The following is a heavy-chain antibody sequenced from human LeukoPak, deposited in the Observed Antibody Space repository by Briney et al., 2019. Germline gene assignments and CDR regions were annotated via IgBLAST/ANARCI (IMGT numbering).Heavy chain of an antibody. CDR1: GFTFSSYA. V-gene: IGHV3-30-3*01. CDR2: ISSDGSNE. J-gene: IGHJ4*02. CDR3: ARHRSSWLIDY. D-gene: IGHD6-6*01. Sequence: GRSLRLSCAASGFTFSSYAMHWVRQAPGKGLEWVAVISSDGSNEYYADSVRGRFTISRDNSKNTLYLQMNSLRAEDTAVYYCARHRSSWLIDYWGQGTLVTVSS.